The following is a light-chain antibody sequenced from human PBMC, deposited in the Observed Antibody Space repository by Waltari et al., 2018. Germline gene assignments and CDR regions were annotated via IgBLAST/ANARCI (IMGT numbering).Light chain of an antibody. CDR2: DAV. CDR1: QNINSNF. Sequence: ENVLTQSPGTLALSPGERATLSCRASQNINSNFLAWYQQKPGKAPRLLIDDAVNRASGIPDRFSGRGSGTDFTLTISSLEPEDFAVYYCQQYGSPPSRTFGQGTKVEMK. CDR3: QQYGSPPSRT. J-gene: IGKJ1*01. V-gene: IGKV3-20*01.